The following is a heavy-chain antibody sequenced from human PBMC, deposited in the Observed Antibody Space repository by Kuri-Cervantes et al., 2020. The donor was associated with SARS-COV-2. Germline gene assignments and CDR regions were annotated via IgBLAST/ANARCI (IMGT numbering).Heavy chain of an antibody. J-gene: IGHJ6*03. V-gene: IGHV2-5*02. Sequence: SGPTLVKPTQTLTLTCTFSDFSLNTSGVGVGWIRQPPGKALEWLALIYWDDDKRYSPSLKSRLTITKDTSKNQVVLTMTNMDPVDTATYYCARSTLGGGYDYAVHYYYYMDVWGQGTTVTVSS. CDR1: DFSLNTSGVG. CDR3: ARSTLGGGYDYAVHYYYYMDV. D-gene: IGHD5-12*01. CDR2: IYWDDDK.